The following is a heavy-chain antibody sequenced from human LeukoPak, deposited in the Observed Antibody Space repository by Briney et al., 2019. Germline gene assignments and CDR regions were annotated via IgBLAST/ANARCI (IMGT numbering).Heavy chain of an antibody. J-gene: IGHJ1*01. CDR2: IYPGDSDT. CDR1: GYSFTSYW. Sequence: GASLKISCKGSGYSFTSYWIGWVRQMPGKGLEWMGFIYPGDSDTRYSPSFQGQVTISADKSISTAYLQWSSLKASDTAIYYCARRGDCRGGGGPCSAEYFQDWGQGTLVTVSS. CDR3: ARRGDCRGGGGPCSAEYFQD. D-gene: IGHD2-15*01. V-gene: IGHV5-51*01.